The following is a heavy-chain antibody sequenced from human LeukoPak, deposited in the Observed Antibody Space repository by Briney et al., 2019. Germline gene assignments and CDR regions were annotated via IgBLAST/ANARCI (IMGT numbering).Heavy chain of an antibody. CDR2: IRVSGGST. D-gene: IGHD3-10*01. V-gene: IGHV3-23*01. CDR3: ANDLKATMVRGVIRYDY. CDR1: GITFRSYA. J-gene: IGHJ4*02. Sequence: PGGSLRLSCAASGITFRSYAMSRVPQAPRKGLEGGSAIRVSGGSTYYADSVKGRFTISRDNSKNTLYLQMNSLRAEDTAVYYCANDLKATMVRGVIRYDYWGQGTLVTVSS.